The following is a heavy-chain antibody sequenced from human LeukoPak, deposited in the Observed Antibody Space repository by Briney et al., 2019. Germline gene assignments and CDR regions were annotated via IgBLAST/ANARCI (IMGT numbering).Heavy chain of an antibody. CDR3: ARDNGEWRPNWFDH. D-gene: IGHD2-8*01. CDR2: LWDDGNNK. V-gene: IGHV3-33*01. Sequence: PGRSLRLSCAASGFTFTSYGMHWVRQAPGKGLDWVALLWDDGNNKYYADSVKGRFTISRDNSKNTLYLQMNSLRAEDTAVYYCARDNGEWRPNWFDHWGQGTLVTVS. CDR1: GFTFTSYG. J-gene: IGHJ5*02.